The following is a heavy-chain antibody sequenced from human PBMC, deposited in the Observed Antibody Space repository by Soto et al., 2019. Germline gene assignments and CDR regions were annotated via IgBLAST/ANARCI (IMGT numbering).Heavy chain of an antibody. D-gene: IGHD5-12*01. Sequence: QVQLVQSGAEVKKPGSSVKVSCKASGGTFSSYTISWVRQAPGQGLEWMGRIIPILGIANYAQKFQGRVTITADKSTSTAYMELSSLRSEDTAVYYCARGPSGYSGYDFYGYWGQGTLVTVSS. CDR2: IIPILGIA. CDR3: ARGPSGYSGYDFYGY. CDR1: GGTFSSYT. V-gene: IGHV1-69*02. J-gene: IGHJ4*02.